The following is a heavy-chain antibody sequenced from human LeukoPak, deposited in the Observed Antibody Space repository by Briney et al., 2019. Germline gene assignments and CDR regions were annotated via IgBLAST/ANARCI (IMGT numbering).Heavy chain of an antibody. CDR2: ISGSGDST. D-gene: IGHD3-10*01. Sequence: GGSLRLSCVASGFTLRSYVMNWVRQTPGKGLEWVSSISGSGDSTFYADSVKGRFTISRDNSKNTLYLQMNSLRAEDTAVYYCAKDPFGIKTHYFDYWGQGTLVTVSS. CDR3: AKDPFGIKTHYFDY. J-gene: IGHJ4*02. V-gene: IGHV3-23*01. CDR1: GFTLRSYV.